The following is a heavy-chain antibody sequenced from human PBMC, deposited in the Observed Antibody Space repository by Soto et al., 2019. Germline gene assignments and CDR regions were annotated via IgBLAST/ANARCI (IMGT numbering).Heavy chain of an antibody. Sequence: QMQLVQSGAEVKKSGSPVKVSCKASGGTSSNFVITWVRQVPGQGLEWLGGILPMFGAVKYAQKFQDRLTIAADRSTNTAAMALGSLRPDDTAVYYCARPKRSGYDRGDSYYHTMDVWGHGTTVTVS. V-gene: IGHV1-69*06. D-gene: IGHD2-21*02. CDR3: ARPKRSGYDRGDSYYHTMDV. CDR2: ILPMFGAV. J-gene: IGHJ6*02. CDR1: GGTSSNFV.